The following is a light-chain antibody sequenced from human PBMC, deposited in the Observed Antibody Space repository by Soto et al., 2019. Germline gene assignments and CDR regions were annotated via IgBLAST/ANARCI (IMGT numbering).Light chain of an antibody. J-gene: IGKJ4*01. CDR2: AAS. Sequence: DIQMTQSPSSVSASAGDRATITCRASQGVSIWLAWYQQKPGKAPNLLIYAASSLRSGVPSRFSGSGSGTGFALTISSLQPEEFATYYCQQINSFPPTVGRGTKVDI. CDR1: QGVSIW. CDR3: QQINSFPPT. V-gene: IGKV1-12*01.